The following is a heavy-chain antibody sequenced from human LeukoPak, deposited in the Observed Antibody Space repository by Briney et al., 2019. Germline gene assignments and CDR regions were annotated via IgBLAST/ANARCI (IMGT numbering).Heavy chain of an antibody. CDR1: GFTFSSYW. V-gene: IGHV3-7*01. CDR3: ARDYYDSSGYYLFDY. CDR2: IKQDGSEK. D-gene: IGHD3-22*01. J-gene: IGHJ4*02. Sequence: GGSLRLSCAASGFTFSSYWMSWVRQAPGKGLEWVANIKQDGSEKYYVDSAKGRFTISRDNAKNSLYLQMNSLRAEDTAVYYCARDYYDSSGYYLFDYWGQGTLVTVSS.